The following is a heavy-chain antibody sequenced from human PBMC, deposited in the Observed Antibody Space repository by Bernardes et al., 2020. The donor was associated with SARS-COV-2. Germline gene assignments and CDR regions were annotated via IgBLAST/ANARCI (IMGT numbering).Heavy chain of an antibody. D-gene: IGHD3-3*01. CDR2: FDSEDGQT. V-gene: IGHV1-24*01. CDR1: GYSLTELP. J-gene: IGHJ4*02. CDR3: AGRITLFGVITGFFDR. Sequence: ASVKVSCKVSGYSLTELPIHWVRQAPGKGLEWMGGFDSEDGQTIYAQKFQGRVTMIEDTSTDTAYMELNSLRSEDTAVYFCAGRITLFGVITGFFDRWGQGNLVTVSS.